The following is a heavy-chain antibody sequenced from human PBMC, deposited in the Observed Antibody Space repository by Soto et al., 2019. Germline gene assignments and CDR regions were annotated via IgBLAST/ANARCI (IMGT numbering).Heavy chain of an antibody. D-gene: IGHD2-21*01. J-gene: IGHJ3*02. V-gene: IGHV3-23*01. CDR2: ISENGGSRGGT. Sequence: GGSLRLSCAASGFTFNNSAMTWVRQAPGQGLGWVASISENGGSRGGTYYADSVKGRFTISRDNSKNTLYLQVDSLTGADTAVYYCASAKAVVIAPLGIWGQGALVTVSS. CDR1: GFTFNNSA. CDR3: ASAKAVVIAPLGI.